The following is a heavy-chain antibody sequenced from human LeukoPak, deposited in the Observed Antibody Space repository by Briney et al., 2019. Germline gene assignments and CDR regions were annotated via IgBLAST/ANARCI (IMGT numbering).Heavy chain of an antibody. D-gene: IGHD3-10*01. CDR3: ARGRHYGSGSYYNY. Sequence: SETLSLTCAVYGGSFSGYYWSWIRQPPGKGLEWIGEINNSGSANYNPSLKSRVTISVDTSKNQFSLKLSSVTAADTAVYYCARGRHYGSGSYYNYWGQGTLVTVSS. CDR1: GGSFSGYY. J-gene: IGHJ4*02. V-gene: IGHV4-34*01. CDR2: INNSGSA.